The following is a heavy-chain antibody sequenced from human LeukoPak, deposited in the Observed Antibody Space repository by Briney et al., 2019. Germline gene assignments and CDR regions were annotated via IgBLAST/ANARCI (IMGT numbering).Heavy chain of an antibody. CDR1: RGSISTYY. Sequence: SETLSLTCTVSRGSISTYYWSWIRQPPGKGLEWIGYIYYSGSANYNPSLKSRVTISVDTSKKQFSLKLSSVTAADTAVYYCARQLGYCSSTICYERASLDDWGQGTLVTVSS. V-gene: IGHV4-59*08. D-gene: IGHD2-2*01. CDR2: IYYSGSA. CDR3: ARQLGYCSSTICYERASLDD. J-gene: IGHJ4*02.